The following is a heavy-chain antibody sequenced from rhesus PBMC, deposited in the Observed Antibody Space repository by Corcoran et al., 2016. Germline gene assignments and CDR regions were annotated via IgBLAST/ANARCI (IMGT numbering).Heavy chain of an antibody. V-gene: IGHV4-160*01. CDR2: VRSGGNT. Sequence: QVQLQQWGEGLVKPSETLSLTCAAYGGSVSGSWWGWIRQPPGKGLVWLGRVRSGGNTNYNPSLKIRFTISRATSKNHFSLKLSSVTAAYTAVYYCARQGRYYSGSYYDVEYYGLDSWGQGVVVTVSS. J-gene: IGHJ6*01. D-gene: IGHD3-16*01. CDR3: ARQGRYYSGSYYDVEYYGLDS. CDR1: GGSVSGSW.